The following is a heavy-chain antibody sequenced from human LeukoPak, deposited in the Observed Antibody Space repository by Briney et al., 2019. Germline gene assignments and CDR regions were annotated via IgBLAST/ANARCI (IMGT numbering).Heavy chain of an antibody. CDR1: GFTFSSYA. V-gene: IGHV3-23*01. Sequence: PGGSLRLSCAASGFTFSSYAMSWVRQAPGKGLEWVSAISGSGGSTYYADSVKGRFTISRDNSKNTLYLQMNSLRAEDTAVYYCAKDVEVVVAAMSWFDPWGQGTLVTVSS. D-gene: IGHD2-15*01. CDR2: ISGSGGST. CDR3: AKDVEVVVAAMSWFDP. J-gene: IGHJ5*02.